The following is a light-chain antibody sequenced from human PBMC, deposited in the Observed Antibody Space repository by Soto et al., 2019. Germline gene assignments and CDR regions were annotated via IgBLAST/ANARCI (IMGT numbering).Light chain of an antibody. CDR2: AAS. CDR1: QSITGY. Sequence: DLQMTQSPSSLSASVGDRVTITCRASQSITGYLNWYQQKPGKAPKLLIYAASSLQSGVPSRFSSSGSGTDFTLTISSLQRDDFATYFCQQSLGIPYTFGQGTRLETK. J-gene: IGKJ2*01. V-gene: IGKV1-39*01. CDR3: QQSLGIPYT.